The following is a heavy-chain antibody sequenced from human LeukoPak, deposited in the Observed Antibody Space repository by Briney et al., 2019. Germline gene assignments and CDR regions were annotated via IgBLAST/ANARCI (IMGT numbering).Heavy chain of an antibody. CDR2: IIPIFGTA. CDR3: ARDKGSGSYFHYYYYYYMDV. CDR1: GGTFSSYA. J-gene: IGHJ6*03. V-gene: IGHV1-69*13. Sequence: GASVKVSCKASGGTFSSYAISWVRQAPGQGLEWMGGIIPIFGTANYAQKFQGRVTITADESTSTAYMELSSLRSEDTAVYYCARDKGSGSYFHYYYYYYMDVWGKGTTVTVSS. D-gene: IGHD3-10*01.